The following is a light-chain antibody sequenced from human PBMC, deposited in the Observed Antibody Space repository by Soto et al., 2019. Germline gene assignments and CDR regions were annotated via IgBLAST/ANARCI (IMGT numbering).Light chain of an antibody. Sequence: DIQMTQSPSTLSASVGDTVTITCRASQTISGWLAWYQQKPGKAPKLPIYAASSLQSGVPSRFSGSGSGTDFTLTISSLQPEDFATYYCQQSYSTLTWTFGQGTKVDIK. CDR3: QQSYSTLTWT. J-gene: IGKJ1*01. CDR1: QTISGW. CDR2: AAS. V-gene: IGKV1-39*01.